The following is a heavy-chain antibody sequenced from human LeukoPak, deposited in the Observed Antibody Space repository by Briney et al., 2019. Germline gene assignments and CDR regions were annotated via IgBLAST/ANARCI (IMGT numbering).Heavy chain of an antibody. Sequence: SETLSLTCTVSGGSISSYYWSWIRQPPGKGLEWIGYIYFSGSTNYNPSLKSRVTISVDTSKNQFSLKLSSVTAADTAVYYCAEGVGYYYYYMDVWGKGTTVTVSS. CDR2: IYFSGST. V-gene: IGHV4-59*01. CDR3: AEGVGYYYYYMDV. J-gene: IGHJ6*03. CDR1: GGSISSYY.